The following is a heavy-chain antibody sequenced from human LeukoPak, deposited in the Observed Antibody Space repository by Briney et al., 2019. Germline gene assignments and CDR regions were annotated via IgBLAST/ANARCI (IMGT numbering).Heavy chain of an antibody. V-gene: IGHV4-4*07. CDR1: GCSISNYF. Sequence: SETLFPTWTVSGCSISNYFRRLLRQPAREGLGWIWRIYTSGSTNYNPSLKSRVTMSVDTSKNQFSLKLSSVTAADTAVYYCARDVFLSGSNYRPDAFDLWGQGTMVTVSS. D-gene: IGHD1-26*01. CDR2: IYTSGST. J-gene: IGHJ3*01. CDR3: ARDVFLSGSNYRPDAFDL.